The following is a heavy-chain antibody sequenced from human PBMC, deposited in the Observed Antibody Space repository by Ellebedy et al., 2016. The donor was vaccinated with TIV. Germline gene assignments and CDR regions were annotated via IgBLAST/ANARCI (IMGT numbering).Heavy chain of an antibody. D-gene: IGHD6-13*01. CDR3: VRALAAAASY. Sequence: GGSLRLSXAAPGFTFSDYWMHWVRQAPGKGLEWVANINQHGTEIYYVDSVKGRFTISRDNTKASLYLQMHSLRVEDTALYYCVRALAAAASYWGQGTLVTVSS. CDR1: GFTFSDYW. V-gene: IGHV3-7*01. J-gene: IGHJ4*02. CDR2: INQHGTEI.